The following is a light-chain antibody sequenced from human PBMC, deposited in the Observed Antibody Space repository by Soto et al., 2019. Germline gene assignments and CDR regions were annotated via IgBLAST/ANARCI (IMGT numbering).Light chain of an antibody. CDR2: RSD. Sequence: QLVLTQPPSASGTPGQRVTISCSGSSSNIGSNHVYWYQQFPGMAPKLLMYRSDQRPTGVPDRFSGSRSGTSASLAISGLRSDDEADYYCSARDDFLSGVVFGGGTKLTVL. CDR3: SARDDFLSGVV. J-gene: IGLJ2*01. CDR1: SSNIGSNH. V-gene: IGLV1-47*01.